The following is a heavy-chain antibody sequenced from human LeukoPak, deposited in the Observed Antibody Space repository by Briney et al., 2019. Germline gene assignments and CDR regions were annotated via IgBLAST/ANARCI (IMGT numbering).Heavy chain of an antibody. CDR3: AKDFSMRVSVYAMGV. CDR1: GFTFSAYA. D-gene: IGHD3-22*01. V-gene: IGHV3-23*01. Sequence: GGSLRLSCAASGFTFSAYAVRWVRQAPGKGLEWVSAISANGATTYYADSVKGRFTISRDNSQNTLYLQMNSLRAEDTAVYYCAKDFSMRVSVYAMGVWGQGTTVSVSS. J-gene: IGHJ6*02. CDR2: ISANGATT.